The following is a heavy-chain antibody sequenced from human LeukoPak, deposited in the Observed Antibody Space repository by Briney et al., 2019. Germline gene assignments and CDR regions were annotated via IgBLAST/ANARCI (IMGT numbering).Heavy chain of an antibody. CDR1: GFTFSSYS. V-gene: IGHV3-21*05. J-gene: IGHJ5*02. Sequence: GGSLRLSCSASGFTFSSYSMNWVRQAPGKGLEWVSYISTSSSYIYYADSVKGRFTISRDNAKNSLYLQMNSLRAEDTAVYYCARTPGPSLDNWFDPWGQGTLVTVSS. CDR3: ARTPGPSLDNWFDP. D-gene: IGHD1-14*01. CDR2: ISTSSSYI.